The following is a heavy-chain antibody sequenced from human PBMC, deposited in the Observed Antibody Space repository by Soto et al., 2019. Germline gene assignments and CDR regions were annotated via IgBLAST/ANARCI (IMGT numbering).Heavy chain of an antibody. J-gene: IGHJ4*02. D-gene: IGHD4-17*01. CDR3: ARDQVKGTMTIL. CDR1: EFTFINYA. V-gene: IGHV3-30-3*01. Sequence: VGSLRLSCAASEFTFINYAMHWVRQAPGKGLEWVAVISYDGSNKYYADSVKGRFTISRDNSKNTMYLQMNSLSAEDTAVYHCARDQVKGTMTILWGQGTLVTVSS. CDR2: ISYDGSNK.